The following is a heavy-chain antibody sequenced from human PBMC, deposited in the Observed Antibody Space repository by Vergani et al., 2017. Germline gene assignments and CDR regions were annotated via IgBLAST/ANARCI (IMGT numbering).Heavy chain of an antibody. CDR1: GYTFTSYG. Sequence: QVQLVQSGAEVKKPGASVKVSCKASGYTFTSYGISWVRQAPGQGLEWMGWISAYNGNTNYAQKLQGRVTMTTDTSTSTAYMELRSLRSDDTAVYYCARVSRHLYGSAIDYYYYYYMDVWGKGTTVTVSS. CDR2: ISAYNGNT. J-gene: IGHJ6*03. CDR3: ARVSRHLYGSAIDYYYYYYMDV. D-gene: IGHD3-10*01. V-gene: IGHV1-18*01.